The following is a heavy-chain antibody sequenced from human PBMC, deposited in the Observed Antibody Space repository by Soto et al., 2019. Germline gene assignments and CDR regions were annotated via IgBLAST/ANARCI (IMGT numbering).Heavy chain of an antibody. D-gene: IGHD2-15*01. Sequence: EVQLVESGGGLVQPGGSRRLPCVASGLTFSMYWMSWARQAPGKGLEWVANIKQDGSEEFYVDSVKGRFTLSRDNAKNSLFLQMNSVRAEDTAVYFCARASVVYYYYGMDVWGQGTTVIVSS. CDR2: IKQDGSEE. J-gene: IGHJ6*02. V-gene: IGHV3-7*01. CDR3: ARASVVYYYYGMDV. CDR1: GLTFSMYW.